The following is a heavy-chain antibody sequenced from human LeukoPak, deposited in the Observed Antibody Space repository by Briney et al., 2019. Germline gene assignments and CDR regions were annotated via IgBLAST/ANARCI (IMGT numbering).Heavy chain of an antibody. Sequence: SETLSLTCAVYGGSFSGYYWSWIRQPPGKGLEWIGEINHSGSTNYNPSLKSRVTISVDTSKNQFSLKLSSVTAADTAVYYCASKLWFGELFYDYWGQGTLVTVSS. J-gene: IGHJ4*02. CDR3: ASKLWFGELFYDY. CDR2: INHSGST. CDR1: GGSFSGYY. D-gene: IGHD3-10*01. V-gene: IGHV4-34*01.